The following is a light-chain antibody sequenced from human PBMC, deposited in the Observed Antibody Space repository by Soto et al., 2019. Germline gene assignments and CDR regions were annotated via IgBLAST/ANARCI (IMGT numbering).Light chain of an antibody. CDR1: SSDVGAYTS. Sequence: QSALTRPASVSGSPGQSITISCSGTSSDVGAYTSVSWYQQHPGKAPKLMIYEVSNRPSGVSNRFSGSKSANTASLTISGLQADDEAHYYCTSYTSDNRSYVFGTGTKLTVL. CDR2: EVS. J-gene: IGLJ1*01. CDR3: TSYTSDNRSYV. V-gene: IGLV2-14*01.